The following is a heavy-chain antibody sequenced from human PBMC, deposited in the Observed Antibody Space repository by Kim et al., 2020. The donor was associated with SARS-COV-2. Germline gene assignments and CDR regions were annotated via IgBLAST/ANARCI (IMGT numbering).Heavy chain of an antibody. V-gene: IGHV3-66*01. J-gene: IGHJ6*02. CDR3: AREVWVAAAADYYYYGMDV. CDR1: GFTVSSNY. Sequence: GGSLRLSCAASGFTVSSNYMSWVRQAPGKGLEWVSVIYSGGSTYCADSVKGRFTISRDNSKNTLYLQMNSLRAEDTAVYYCAREVWVAAAADYYYYGMDVWGQGTTVTVSS. D-gene: IGHD6-13*01. CDR2: IYSGGST.